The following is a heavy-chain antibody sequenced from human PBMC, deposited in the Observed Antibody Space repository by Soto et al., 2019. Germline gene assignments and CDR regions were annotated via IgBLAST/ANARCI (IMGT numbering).Heavy chain of an antibody. CDR2: IGGDSVYT. D-gene: IGHD6-6*01. V-gene: IGHV3-23*01. J-gene: IGHJ4*02. Sequence: PGGSLRLSCAASGFTFRNYVMSWVRQAPGKGLEWVSAIGGDSVYTYYADSVKGRFTVSRDNSKNTLYLQMNSLRAEDTAFFYCAKGSASARPYYFDYWGQGTLVTVSS. CDR3: AKGSASARPYYFDY. CDR1: GFTFRNYV.